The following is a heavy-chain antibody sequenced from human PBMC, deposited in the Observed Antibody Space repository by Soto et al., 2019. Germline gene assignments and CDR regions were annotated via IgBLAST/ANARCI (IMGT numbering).Heavy chain of an antibody. D-gene: IGHD3-22*01. CDR3: ARDTYYYDSSGYYYVNAFDI. Sequence: SETLSLTCTVSGGSVSSGSYYWSWIRQPPGKGLEWIVYIYYSGSTNYNPSLKSRVTISVDTSKNQFSLKLSSVTAADTAVYYCARDTYYYDSSGYYYVNAFDIWGQGNMVTVSS. CDR2: IYYSGST. CDR1: GGSVSSGSYY. J-gene: IGHJ3*02. V-gene: IGHV4-61*01.